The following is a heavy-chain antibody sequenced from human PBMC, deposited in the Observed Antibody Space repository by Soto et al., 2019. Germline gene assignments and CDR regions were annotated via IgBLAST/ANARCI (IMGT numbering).Heavy chain of an antibody. D-gene: IGHD3-22*01. CDR1: GYTFTSYG. CDR3: ARAHDSSGYYVPDVMLISP. CDR2: ISAYNGNT. V-gene: IGHV1-18*01. J-gene: IGHJ5*02. Sequence: EASVKVSCKASGYTFTSYGISWVPQAPGQGLEWMGWISAYNGNTNYAQKLQGRVTMTTDTSTSTAYMELRSLRSDDTAVYYCARAHDSSGYYVPDVMLISPWGQGXLVTVYS.